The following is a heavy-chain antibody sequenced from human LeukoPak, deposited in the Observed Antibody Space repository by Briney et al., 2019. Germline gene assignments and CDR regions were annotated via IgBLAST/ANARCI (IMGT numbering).Heavy chain of an antibody. Sequence: ASVKVSCKVSRYTLTELSMHWVRQAPGKGLEWMGGFDPEDGETIYAQKFQGRVTMTEDTSTDTAYMELSSLRSEDTAVYYCATKGFYDFWSGYYKYFQHWGQGTLVTVSS. CDR1: RYTLTELS. J-gene: IGHJ1*01. V-gene: IGHV1-24*01. CDR3: ATKGFYDFWSGYYKYFQH. CDR2: FDPEDGET. D-gene: IGHD3-3*01.